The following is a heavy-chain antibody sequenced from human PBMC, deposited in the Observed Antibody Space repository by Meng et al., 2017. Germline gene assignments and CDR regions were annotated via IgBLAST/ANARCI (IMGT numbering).Heavy chain of an antibody. J-gene: IGHJ4*02. V-gene: IGHV3-30*01. CDR2: ISYDGSNK. CDR1: GFTFSRYA. CDR3: ARAGYSGYGVNSKDYPPQEN. Sequence: GESLKISCAASGFTFSRYAMHWVRQAPGKGLEWVAVISYDGSNKYYADSVKGRFTISRDNSKNTLYLQMNSLRAEDTAVYYCARAGYSGYGVNSKDYPPQENWGQGTLVTVSS. D-gene: IGHD5-12*01.